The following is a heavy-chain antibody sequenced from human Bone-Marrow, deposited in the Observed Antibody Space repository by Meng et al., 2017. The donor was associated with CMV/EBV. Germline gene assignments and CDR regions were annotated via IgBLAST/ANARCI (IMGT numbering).Heavy chain of an antibody. D-gene: IGHD3-22*01. CDR3: ARRRRDSSGYYLDY. J-gene: IGHJ4*02. V-gene: IGHV1-46*01. Sequence: GQRRQSGVEVRKPGASVKVYCKAAGYTLTSCYSHWVRRAHGQGREWMGIITPSGGRTSYAQKFQGRVTMTRDTSTSTVYMELSSLRSEDTAVYYCARRRRDSSGYYLDYWGQGTLVTVSS. CDR1: GYTLTSCY. CDR2: ITPSGGRT.